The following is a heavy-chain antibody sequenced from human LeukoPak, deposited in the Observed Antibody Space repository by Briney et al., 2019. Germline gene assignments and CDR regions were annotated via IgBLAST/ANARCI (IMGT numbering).Heavy chain of an antibody. J-gene: IGHJ5*02. CDR2: ISSSGSTI. V-gene: IGHV3-11*01. Sequence: PGGSLRLSCAASGFTFSDYYMSWIRQAPGKGLEWVSYISSSGSTIYYADSVKGRFTISRDNAKNSLYLQMNSLRAEDTAVYYCARDDRAAAGYNWFDHWGQGTLVTVSS. D-gene: IGHD6-13*01. CDR3: ARDDRAAAGYNWFDH. CDR1: GFTFSDYY.